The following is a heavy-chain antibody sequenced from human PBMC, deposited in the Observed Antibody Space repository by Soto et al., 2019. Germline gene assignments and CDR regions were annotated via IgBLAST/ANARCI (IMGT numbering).Heavy chain of an antibody. CDR2: TSSYNIDT. Sequence: QVQLVQSGAEVKKPGASVKVSCKSSGYRFETYAMNWVRQAPGQGLEWMGWTSSYNIDTFYADKFQDRVSMTTDTSTGTAYTELRSLSSDDTAVYYCARGHGVIIGAMDVWGQGTAVTVSS. CDR1: GYRFETYA. D-gene: IGHD3-3*01. J-gene: IGHJ6*02. CDR3: ARGHGVIIGAMDV. V-gene: IGHV1-18*01.